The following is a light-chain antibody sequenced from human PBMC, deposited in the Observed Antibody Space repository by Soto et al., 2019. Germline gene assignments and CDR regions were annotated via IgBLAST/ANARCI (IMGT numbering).Light chain of an antibody. CDR1: SSDVGACNY. Sequence: QSVLTQPPSASGSPGQSVTISCTGTSSDVGACNYVSWFQQHPGKAPKLMIYEVSKRPSGVPDRFSGSKSGSTASLIVSGLQAEDEADYYCSSFRSGTTLFGTGTKLTVL. CDR2: EVS. V-gene: IGLV2-8*01. J-gene: IGLJ1*01. CDR3: SSFRSGTTL.